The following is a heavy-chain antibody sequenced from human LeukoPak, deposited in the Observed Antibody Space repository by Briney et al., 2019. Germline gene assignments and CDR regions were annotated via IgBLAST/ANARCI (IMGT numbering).Heavy chain of an antibody. CDR3: ASPEGGYSYGYVY. CDR1: GGTFNSYA. Sequence: SVKVSCKASGGTFNSYAISWVRQAPGQGLEWMGGIIPIFGTANYAQKFQGRVTITADESTSTAYMELSSLRSEDTAVYYCASPEGGYSYGYVYWGQGTLVTVSS. CDR2: IIPIFGTA. J-gene: IGHJ4*02. V-gene: IGHV1-69*13. D-gene: IGHD5-18*01.